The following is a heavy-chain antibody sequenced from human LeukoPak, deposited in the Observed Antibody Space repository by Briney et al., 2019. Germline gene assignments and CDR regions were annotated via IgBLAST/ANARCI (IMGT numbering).Heavy chain of an antibody. V-gene: IGHV1-2*02. J-gene: IGHJ4*02. Sequence: ASVKVSCKASGYTFTGYYMHWVRQAPGQGLEWMGWINPNSGGTNYAQKFQGRVTMTRDTSISTAYMELSRLRSDDTAVYYCAGTADFWSGYSPFDYWGQGTLVTVSS. CDR1: GYTFTGYY. D-gene: IGHD3-3*01. CDR2: INPNSGGT. CDR3: AGTADFWSGYSPFDY.